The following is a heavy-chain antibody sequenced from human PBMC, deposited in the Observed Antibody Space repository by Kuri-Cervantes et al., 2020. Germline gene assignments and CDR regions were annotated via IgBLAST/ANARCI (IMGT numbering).Heavy chain of an antibody. CDR2: LYHSGIP. Sequence: SETLSLTCGVSGYSISSGHSWGWIRQPPGKGLEWIGNLYHSGIPYYNPSLKSRVTISVDTSKNQFSLKLSSVTAADTAVYYCAGGTNYYYYYYMDVWGKGTTVTVSS. J-gene: IGHJ6*03. CDR3: AGGTNYYYYYYMDV. D-gene: IGHD1-1*01. CDR1: GYSISSGHS. V-gene: IGHV4-38-2*01.